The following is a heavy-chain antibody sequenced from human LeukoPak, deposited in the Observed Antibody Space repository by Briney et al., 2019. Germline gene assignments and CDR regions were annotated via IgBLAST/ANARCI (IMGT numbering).Heavy chain of an antibody. CDR3: ARGYGGYDHYFDY. V-gene: IGHV4-30-4*01. Sequence: SETLSLTCAVSGGSINNYYWSWIRQPPGKGLEWIGYIYYSGSTYYNPSLKSRVTISVDTSKNQFSLKLSSVTAADTAVYYCARGYGGYDHYFDYWGQGTLVTVSS. D-gene: IGHD5-12*01. CDR2: IYYSGST. CDR1: GGSINNYY. J-gene: IGHJ4*02.